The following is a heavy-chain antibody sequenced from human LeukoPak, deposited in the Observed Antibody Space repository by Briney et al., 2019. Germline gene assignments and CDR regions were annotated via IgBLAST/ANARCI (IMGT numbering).Heavy chain of an antibody. Sequence: ASVKVSCKASGHTFTSYDINWVRQATGQGLEWMGWMNPDSDNTGYAQKFQGRVAMTRNPSISTAYMELSSLTSEDTAVYHCARRIAAAGVGIVYWGQGTLVTVSS. V-gene: IGHV1-8*01. D-gene: IGHD6-13*01. CDR3: ARRIAAAGVGIVY. CDR1: GHTFTSYD. J-gene: IGHJ4*02. CDR2: MNPDSDNT.